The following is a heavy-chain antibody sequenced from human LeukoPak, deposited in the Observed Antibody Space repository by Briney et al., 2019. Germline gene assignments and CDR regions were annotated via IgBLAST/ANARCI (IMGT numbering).Heavy chain of an antibody. CDR3: ARGTAARDAFDI. J-gene: IGHJ3*02. D-gene: IGHD6-6*01. CDR1: GYTFTSYD. V-gene: IGHV1-8*01. Sequence: GASVKVSCKASGYTFTSYDINWVRQATGQGLEWMGWKNPNSGNTGYAQKFQGRVTMTRNTSISIVYMELSSLRSEDTAVYYCARGTAARDAFDIWGQGTMVTVSS. CDR2: KNPNSGNT.